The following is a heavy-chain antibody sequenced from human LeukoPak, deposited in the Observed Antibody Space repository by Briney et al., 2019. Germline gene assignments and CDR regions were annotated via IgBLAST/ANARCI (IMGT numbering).Heavy chain of an antibody. D-gene: IGHD1-26*01. Sequence: GGSLRLSCAAPGFTFSSYAMSWVRQAPGKGLVWVSRMNSYGSSISYADSVKGRFTISRDNAKNTLYLQMNSLRAEDTAVYYCVRVSGSWDYFDYWGQGTLVTVSS. CDR2: MNSYGSSI. CDR3: VRVSGSWDYFDY. J-gene: IGHJ4*02. V-gene: IGHV3-74*01. CDR1: GFTFSSYA.